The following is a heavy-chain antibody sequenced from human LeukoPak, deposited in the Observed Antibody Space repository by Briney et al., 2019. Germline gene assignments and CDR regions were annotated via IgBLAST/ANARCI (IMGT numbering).Heavy chain of an antibody. Sequence: GGSLRLSCAASGFTFNNYAMSWVRQAPGKGLEWVSAVSGSGDSYYADSVKGRFTISRDNSKNTLYLQMNRLRAEDAAVYYCVACSSGSCYGDRFDPWGQGTLVTVSS. D-gene: IGHD2-2*01. J-gene: IGHJ5*02. V-gene: IGHV3-23*01. CDR2: VSGSGDS. CDR1: GFTFNNYA. CDR3: VACSSGSCYGDRFDP.